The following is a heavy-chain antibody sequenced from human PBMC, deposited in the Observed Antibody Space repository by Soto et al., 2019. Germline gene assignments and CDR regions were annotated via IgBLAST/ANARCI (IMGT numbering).Heavy chain of an antibody. CDR3: AIYVTYYYDNSGYFFDF. V-gene: IGHV4-59*08. CDR1: GGSISSYY. Sequence: SETLSLTCTISGGSISSYYWNWIRQPPGKGLEWIGYTYYTGSTSYNPSLKSRVTISVDTSKNLFSLKLNSVTAADTAFYFCAIYVTYYYDNSGYFFDFWGQGTLVTVSS. J-gene: IGHJ5*01. D-gene: IGHD3-22*01. CDR2: TYYTGST.